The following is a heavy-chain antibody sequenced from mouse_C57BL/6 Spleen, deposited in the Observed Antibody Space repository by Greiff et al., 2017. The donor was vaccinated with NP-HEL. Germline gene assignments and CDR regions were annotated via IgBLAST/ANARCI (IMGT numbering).Heavy chain of an antibody. V-gene: IGHV3-6*01. Sequence: EVKLEESGPGLVKPSQSLSLTCSVTGYSITSGYYWNWIRQFPGNKLEWMGYISYDGSNNYNPSLKNRISITRDTSKNQFFLKLNSVTTEDTATYYCARVPYDYDGWGCFDVWGTGTTVTVSS. CDR3: ARVPYDYDGWGCFDV. CDR2: ISYDGSN. CDR1: GYSITSGYY. J-gene: IGHJ1*03. D-gene: IGHD2-4*01.